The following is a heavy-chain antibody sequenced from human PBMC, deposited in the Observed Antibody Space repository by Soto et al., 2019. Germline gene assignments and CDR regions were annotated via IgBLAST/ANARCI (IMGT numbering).Heavy chain of an antibody. D-gene: IGHD3-16*01. CDR2: IYYSGST. V-gene: IGHV4-30-4*01. Sequence: SETLSLTCTVSGGSISSGDYYWSWIRQPPGKGLEWIGYIYYSGSTYYNPSLKSRVTISVDTSKKQFSLKLSSVTAADTAVYYCARDRIMLTFGGGSGEWGIDSWGQGTLVTV. J-gene: IGHJ4*02. CDR3: ARDRIMLTFGGGSGEWGIDS. CDR1: GGSISSGDYY.